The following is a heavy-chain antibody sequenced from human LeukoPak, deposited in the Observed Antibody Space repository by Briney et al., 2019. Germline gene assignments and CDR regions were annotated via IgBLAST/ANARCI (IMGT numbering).Heavy chain of an antibody. CDR2: IIPIFGTA. J-gene: IGHJ5*02. CDR3: ARTLVGATEGSWFDP. Sequence: EASVKVSCKASGGTFSSYAISWVRQAPGQGLEWMGGIIPIFGTANYAQKFQGRVTITTDESTSTAYMELSNLRSEDTAVYYCARTLVGATEGSWFDPWGQGTLVTVSS. CDR1: GGTFSSYA. V-gene: IGHV1-69*05. D-gene: IGHD1-26*01.